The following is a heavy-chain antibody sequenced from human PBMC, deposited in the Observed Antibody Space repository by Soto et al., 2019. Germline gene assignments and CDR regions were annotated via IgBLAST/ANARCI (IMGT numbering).Heavy chain of an antibody. Sequence: SETLSVTCTFSGSSLSPYYWSWARQPPGKGLEWIGYIYYTGSTNYNPSLKSRVAMSLDTSKNQFSLKLRSLTAADTAVYYCARRPSSYSSNWYAWFDPWGQGTLVTVSS. CDR1: GSSLSPYY. V-gene: IGHV4-59*01. D-gene: IGHD6-13*01. J-gene: IGHJ5*02. CDR2: IYYTGST. CDR3: ARRPSSYSSNWYAWFDP.